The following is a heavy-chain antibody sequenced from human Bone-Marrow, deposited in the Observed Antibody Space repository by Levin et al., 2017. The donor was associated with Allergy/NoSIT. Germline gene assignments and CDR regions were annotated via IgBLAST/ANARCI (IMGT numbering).Heavy chain of an antibody. D-gene: IGHD3-22*01. CDR3: ASWGEYYYDSDGYRTDAVDM. CDR2: INPSGGST. J-gene: IGHJ3*02. V-gene: IGHV1-46*01. Sequence: GESLKISCKASGYTFTRYYIHWVRQAPGQGLEWMGMINPSGGSTDFAQKFQGRVTMTRDTSTSTVYMEVSSLRSEDTAVYYCASWGEYYYDSDGYRTDAVDMWGQGTMVTVSS. CDR1: GYTFTRYY.